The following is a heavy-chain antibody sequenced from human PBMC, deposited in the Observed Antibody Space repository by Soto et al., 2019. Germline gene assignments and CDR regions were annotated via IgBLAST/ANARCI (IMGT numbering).Heavy chain of an antibody. CDR1: GGTFSSYA. D-gene: IGHD4-4*01. CDR2: IIPIFGTA. CDR3: ARLRYSNHWYVDL. V-gene: IGHV1-69*05. Sequence: QVQLVQSGAEVKKPGSSVKVSCKASGGTFSSYAISWVRQAPGQGLEWMGGIIPIFGTANYAQKLQGRVTIDPDESPSTAYMELSRLRSEDKAVYYCARLRYSNHWYVDLWGRGTLFTVSS. J-gene: IGHJ2*01.